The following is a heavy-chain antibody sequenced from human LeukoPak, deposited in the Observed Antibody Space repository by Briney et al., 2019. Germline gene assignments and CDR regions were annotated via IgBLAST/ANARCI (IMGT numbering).Heavy chain of an antibody. CDR3: ARVRFSSGWYIAFDM. V-gene: IGHV1-46*01. CDR1: GYTFTSYY. D-gene: IGHD6-19*01. Sequence: ASVKVSCKASGYTFTSYYVHWVRHAPGQGLEWMGIINPSGGSTTYAQNFQGRITMTRDTSTSTVYMELSSLRSEDTAVYYCARVRFSSGWYIAFDMWGQGTMVTVSS. J-gene: IGHJ3*02. CDR2: INPSGGST.